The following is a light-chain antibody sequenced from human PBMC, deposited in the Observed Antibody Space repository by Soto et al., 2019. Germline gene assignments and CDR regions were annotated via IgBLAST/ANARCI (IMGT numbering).Light chain of an antibody. CDR2: EVS. V-gene: IGLV2-8*01. J-gene: IGLJ1*01. Sequence: QSALTQPPSASGSPGQSVTISCTGTSSDVGGYNYVSWYQQHPAKAPKLMIYEVSKRPSGVPDRFSGSKSGNPASLTVSGLQAEDEADYYCSSYAGTNNYVFGTGTKLTVL. CDR1: SSDVGGYNY. CDR3: SSYAGTNNYV.